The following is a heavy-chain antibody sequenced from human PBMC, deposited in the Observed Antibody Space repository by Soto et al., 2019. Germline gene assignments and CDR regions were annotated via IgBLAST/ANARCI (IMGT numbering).Heavy chain of an antibody. V-gene: IGHV5-51*01. CDR3: ARSVVVPAAMAHFYYYYGMDI. J-gene: IGHJ6*02. CDR2: IYPGDSDT. D-gene: IGHD2-2*01. CDR1: GYSFTSYW. Sequence: PGESLKISCKGSGYSFTSYWIGWVRQVPGKGLEWMGIIYPGDSDTRYSPSFQGQVTISADKSISTAYLQWSSLKASDTAMYYCARSVVVPAAMAHFYYYYGMDIWGQGTTVTVSS.